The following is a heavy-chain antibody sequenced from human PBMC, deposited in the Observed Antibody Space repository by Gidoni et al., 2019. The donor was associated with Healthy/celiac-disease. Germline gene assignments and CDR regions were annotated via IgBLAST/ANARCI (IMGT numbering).Heavy chain of an antibody. CDR1: GFTFRSYD. CDR3: ARGRNVLLWFGEPAGYGMDV. CDR2: IGTAGDP. Sequence: EVQLVESGGGLVQPGGSLRLSCAASGFTFRSYDMPWVRQATGKGLEWVSAIGTAGDPYYPGSVKGRFTISRENAKNSLYLQMNSLRAGDTAVYYCARGRNVLLWFGEPAGYGMDVWGQGTTVTVSS. D-gene: IGHD3-10*01. V-gene: IGHV3-13*05. J-gene: IGHJ6*02.